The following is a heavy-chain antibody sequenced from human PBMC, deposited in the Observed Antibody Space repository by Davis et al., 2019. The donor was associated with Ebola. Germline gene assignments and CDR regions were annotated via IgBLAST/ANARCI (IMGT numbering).Heavy chain of an antibody. CDR3: AREEYYDSSGYYFRGGYWYFDL. V-gene: IGHV4-61*08. CDR2: IYYSGST. CDR1: GGSISSGDYY. D-gene: IGHD3-22*01. Sequence: MPSETLSLTCTVSGGSISSGDYYWSWIRQPPGKGLEWIGYIYYSGSTNYNPSLKSRVTISVDTSKNQFSLKLSSVTAADTAVYYCAREEYYDSSGYYFRGGYWYFDLWGRGTLVTVAS. J-gene: IGHJ2*01.